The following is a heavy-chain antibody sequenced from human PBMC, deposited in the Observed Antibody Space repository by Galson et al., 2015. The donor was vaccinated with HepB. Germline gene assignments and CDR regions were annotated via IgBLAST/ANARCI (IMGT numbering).Heavy chain of an antibody. J-gene: IGHJ4*02. V-gene: IGHV3-23*01. CDR3: ARVGGAYYYDISGALLDF. Sequence: SLRLSCAASGFTLDTYDMTWVRQAPGKGLDWVSSISGNDGRTYYAGSVKGRFAISRDVYKNTLSLQMHSLRADDTAVYYCARVGGAYYYDISGALLDFWGQGTLVSVSA. CDR2: ISGNDGRT. CDR1: GFTLDTYD. D-gene: IGHD3-22*01.